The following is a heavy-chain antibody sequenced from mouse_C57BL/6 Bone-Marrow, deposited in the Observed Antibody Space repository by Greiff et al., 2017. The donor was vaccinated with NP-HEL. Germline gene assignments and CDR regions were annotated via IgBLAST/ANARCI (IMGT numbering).Heavy chain of an antibody. V-gene: IGHV14-3*01. CDR2: IDPANGNT. Sequence: EVQLQQSVAELVRPGASVKFSCTASGFNIKNTYMHWVKQRPEQGLEWIGRIDPANGNTKYAPKVQGKATITADTASNTAYLQLSSLTSEDTAIYYCARKGGSSYEGFAYGGQGNLVTVSA. D-gene: IGHD1-1*01. J-gene: IGHJ3*01. CDR1: GFNIKNTY. CDR3: ARKGGSSYEGFAY.